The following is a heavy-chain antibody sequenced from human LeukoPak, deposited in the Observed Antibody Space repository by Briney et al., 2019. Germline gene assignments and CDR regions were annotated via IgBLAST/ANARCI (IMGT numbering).Heavy chain of an antibody. CDR2: IHPEDAET. CDR1: GYTLKEIS. Sequence: APVKVSCKVSGYTLKEISIHWVRQAPGKGLEWMGGIHPEDAETIYAQNFQGRVTMTADTSTDTAYMELSSLRSGDTAVYYCATDALTHSSGWYGWFDPWGQGTLVTVSS. CDR3: ATDALTHSSGWYGWFDP. D-gene: IGHD6-19*01. J-gene: IGHJ5*02. V-gene: IGHV1-24*01.